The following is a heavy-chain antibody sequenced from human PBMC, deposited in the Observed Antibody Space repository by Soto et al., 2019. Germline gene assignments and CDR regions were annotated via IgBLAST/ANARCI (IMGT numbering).Heavy chain of an antibody. CDR1: GFTVSSNY. CDR2: IKSKNDGGTT. V-gene: IGHV3-15*07. J-gene: IGHJ4*01. D-gene: IGHD2-15*01. CDR3: AADLPGHGGGYEFDY. Sequence: GGSLRLSCAASGFTVSSNYMNWVRQAPGKGLEWVGRIKSKNDGGTTDYAAPVKGRFTISRDDSKNTVYLQMNSLRTEDTALYYCAADLPGHGGGYEFDYWGQGTPVTVSS.